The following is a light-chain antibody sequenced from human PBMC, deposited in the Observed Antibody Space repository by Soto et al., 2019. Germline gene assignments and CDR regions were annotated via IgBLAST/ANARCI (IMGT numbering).Light chain of an antibody. CDR2: EVT. CDR1: STDVGGYSY. CDR3: SSFTSSSTVV. Sequence: HSALAQPASVSGSPGQSITISCTGTSTDVGGYSYVSWYQQYPGKAPNLMIYEVTNRPSGVSNRFSGSKSGSTASLTISGLQPEDEADYYCSSFTSSSTVVFGTGTKVTV. J-gene: IGLJ1*01. V-gene: IGLV2-14*01.